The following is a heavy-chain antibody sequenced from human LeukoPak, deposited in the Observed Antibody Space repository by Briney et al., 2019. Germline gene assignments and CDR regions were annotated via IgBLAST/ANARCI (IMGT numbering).Heavy chain of an antibody. D-gene: IGHD6-13*01. CDR3: ARVEAAAGRAFDY. Sequence: ASVKVSCKASGYSFTTFGMNWVRQATGQGLEWMGWMNPNSGNTGYAQKFQGRVTMTRNTSISTAYMELSSLRSEDTAVYYCARVEAAAGRAFDYWGQGTVVTVSS. J-gene: IGHJ4*02. V-gene: IGHV1-8*02. CDR1: GYSFTTFG. CDR2: MNPNSGNT.